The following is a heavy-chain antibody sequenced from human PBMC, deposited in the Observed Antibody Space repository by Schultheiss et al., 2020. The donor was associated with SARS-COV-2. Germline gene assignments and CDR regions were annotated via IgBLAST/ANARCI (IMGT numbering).Heavy chain of an antibody. CDR1: GFTFSNYW. D-gene: IGHD3-3*01. CDR2: ISPDGINT. J-gene: IGHJ4*02. CDR3: ARDTRKPRGYAEGYFDY. V-gene: IGHV3-74*01. Sequence: GGSLRLSCAASGFTFSNYWMHWVRQAPGKGLVWLSRISPDGINTNYADSVKGRFTISRDNAKNTMYLQMNSLRAEDTAVYYCARDTRKPRGYAEGYFDYWGQGTLVTVSS.